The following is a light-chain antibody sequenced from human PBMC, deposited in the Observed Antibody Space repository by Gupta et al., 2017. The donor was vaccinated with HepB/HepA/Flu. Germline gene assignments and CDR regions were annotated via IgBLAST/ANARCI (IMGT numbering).Light chain of an antibody. V-gene: IGLV1-40*01. J-gene: IGLJ3*02. CDR3: QSVDSSLSVV. CDR1: SSNVGADND. Sequence: QAVLTQPPSVSGAPGQTVTISCNGRSSNVGADNDVHRYQQLPGTAPTLLNSGYTNRPSGVPVRFSASQSGTAASLAITGLQAKDEAHYYCQSVDSSLSVVFGGGTKLTVL. CDR2: GYT.